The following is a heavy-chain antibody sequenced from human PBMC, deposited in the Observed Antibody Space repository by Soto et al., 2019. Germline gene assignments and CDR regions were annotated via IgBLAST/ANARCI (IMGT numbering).Heavy chain of an antibody. CDR2: IYYSGST. D-gene: IGHD6-13*01. CDR3: ARDRGQQPVLDY. CDR1: GGSISSGGYY. J-gene: IGHJ4*02. Sequence: ASETLSLTCTVSGGSISSGGYYWSWIRQHPGKGLEWIGYIYYSGSTYYNPSLKSRVNISVDTSKNQFSLKLSSVTAADTAVYYCARDRGQQPVLDYWGQGTLVTVSS. V-gene: IGHV4-31*03.